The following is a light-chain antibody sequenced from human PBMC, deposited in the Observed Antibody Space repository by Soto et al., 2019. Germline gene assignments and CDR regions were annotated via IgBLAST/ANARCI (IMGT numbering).Light chain of an antibody. Sequence: EIAMTQSPATLSLAPGERVTLXWRASESVSTNLAWYQQKAGQAPRLLIYGASTRATGIPARFSGSGSGTEFSLTISSLQSEDFAVYYCQQYNNWPRTFGQGTKVDIK. CDR1: ESVSTN. CDR2: GAS. V-gene: IGKV3-15*01. J-gene: IGKJ1*01. CDR3: QQYNNWPRT.